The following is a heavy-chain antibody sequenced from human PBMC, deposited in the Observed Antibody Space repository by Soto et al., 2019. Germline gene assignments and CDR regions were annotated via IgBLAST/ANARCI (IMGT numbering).Heavy chain of an antibody. J-gene: IGHJ4*02. CDR2: ISYDGSTK. CDR3: ARDGRTGTTLPHGGLDQ. CDR1: GYTFRSYA. V-gene: IGHV3-30-3*01. D-gene: IGHD3-10*01. Sequence: QVQLMESGGGVVQPGGSLRLSCAASGYTFRSYAIHWVRQAPGKGREWGAIISYDGSTKFYTDSVKGRFTISRDNSNNTLYLQMNRLRSEDTAIYYCARDGRTGTTLPHGGLDQWGQGTLVTVSS.